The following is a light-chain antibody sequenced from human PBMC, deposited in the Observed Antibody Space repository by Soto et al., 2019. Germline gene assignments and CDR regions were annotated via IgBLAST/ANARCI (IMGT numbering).Light chain of an antibody. J-gene: IGKJ4*01. CDR2: GAS. CDR3: QQRSIWPLT. Sequence: ELVMTQSPATLSVSPGESATLSCRASQGVRSNLAWYQQKTGQAPRLLIYGASTRATGVPDRLSGSRSGTDLTLTISRLEPEDFAVYYCQQRSIWPLTFGGGTKVDIK. CDR1: QGVRSN. V-gene: IGKV3-15*01.